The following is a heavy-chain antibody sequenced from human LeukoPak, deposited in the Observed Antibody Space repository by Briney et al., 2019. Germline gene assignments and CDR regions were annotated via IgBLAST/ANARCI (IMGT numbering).Heavy chain of an antibody. V-gene: IGHV1-2*02. CDR3: ARVGPSSGWFLDY. D-gene: IGHD6-19*01. J-gene: IGHJ4*02. CDR1: GYTFTGYY. CDR2: INPNSGGT. Sequence: GASVEVSCKASGYTFTGYYMHWVRQAPGQGLEWMGWINPNSGGTNYAQKFQGRVTMTRDTSISTAYMELSRLRSGDTAVYYCARVGPSSGWFLDYWGQGTLVTVSS.